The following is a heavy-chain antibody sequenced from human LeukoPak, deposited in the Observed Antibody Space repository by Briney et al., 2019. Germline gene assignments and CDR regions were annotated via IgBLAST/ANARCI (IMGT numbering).Heavy chain of an antibody. D-gene: IGHD6-19*01. CDR2: IYSGGST. CDR1: GFTVSSNY. CDR3: ARNPSSGWYVGALDP. V-gene: IGHV3-53*01. J-gene: IGHJ5*02. Sequence: PGGSLRLSCAASGFTVSSNYMSWVRQAPGKGLEWVSVIYSGGSTYYADSVKGRFTISRDNPKNTLYLQMNSLRAEDTAVYYCARNPSSGWYVGALDPWGQGTLVTVSS.